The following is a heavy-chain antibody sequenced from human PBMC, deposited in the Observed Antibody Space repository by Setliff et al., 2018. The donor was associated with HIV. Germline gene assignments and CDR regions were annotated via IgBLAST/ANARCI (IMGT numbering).Heavy chain of an antibody. CDR2: IYYSGST. D-gene: IGHD5-12*01. Sequence: PSETLSLTCAVSGYSVSSGYYWGWIRQPPGKGLEWIASIYYSGSTYYAPSLKSRVTISIDTSKNQFSLKLTSVTAADTAVYFCARAVPREVAPGGFDIWGQGTMVTVSS. V-gene: IGHV4-38-2*01. J-gene: IGHJ3*02. CDR3: ARAVPREVAPGGFDI. CDR1: GYSVSSGYY.